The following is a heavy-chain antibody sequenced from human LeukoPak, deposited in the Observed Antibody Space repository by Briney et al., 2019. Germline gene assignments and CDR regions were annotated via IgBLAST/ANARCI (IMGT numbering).Heavy chain of an antibody. Sequence: GGSLRLSCAASGFTFSSYSMNWVRQAPGKGLEWVSSISSSSSYIYYADSVKGRFTISRDNAKNSLYLQMNSLRAEDTGVYYCARDVRLVVVPAAMLLGTGRGPLDYWGQGTLVTVSS. J-gene: IGHJ4*02. CDR3: ARDVRLVVVPAAMLLGTGRGPLDY. CDR2: ISSSSSYI. CDR1: GFTFSSYS. V-gene: IGHV3-21*01. D-gene: IGHD2-2*01.